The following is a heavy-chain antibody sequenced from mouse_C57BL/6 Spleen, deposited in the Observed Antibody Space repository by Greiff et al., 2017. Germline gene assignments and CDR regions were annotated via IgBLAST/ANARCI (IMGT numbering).Heavy chain of an antibody. V-gene: IGHV5-16*01. CDR3: ARDLTGIFDY. Sequence: EVNVVESEGGLVQPGSSMKLSCTASGFTFSDYYMAWVRQVPEKGLEWVANINYDGSSTYYLDSLKSRFIISRDNAKNILYLQMSSLKSEDTATYYCARDLTGIFDYWGQGTTLTVSS. D-gene: IGHD4-1*01. CDR2: INYDGSST. J-gene: IGHJ2*01. CDR1: GFTFSDYY.